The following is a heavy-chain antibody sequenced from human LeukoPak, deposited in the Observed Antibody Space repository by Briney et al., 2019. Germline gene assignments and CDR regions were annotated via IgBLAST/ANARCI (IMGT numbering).Heavy chain of an antibody. J-gene: IGHJ4*02. Sequence: GGSLRLSCAVSGITLSNYGMSWVRQAPGKGLEWVAGISDSGGRTNYADSVKGRFTISRDNPKNTLYLQMNSLRAEDTAVYFCAKRGVVIRVILVGFHKEAYYFDSWGQGALVTVSP. CDR3: AKRGVVIRVILVGFHKEAYYFDS. D-gene: IGHD3-22*01. CDR1: GITLSNYG. V-gene: IGHV3-23*01. CDR2: ISDSGGRT.